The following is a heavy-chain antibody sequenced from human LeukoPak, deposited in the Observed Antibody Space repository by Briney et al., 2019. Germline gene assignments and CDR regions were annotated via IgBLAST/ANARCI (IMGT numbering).Heavy chain of an antibody. CDR1: GGSISTSSYY. J-gene: IGHJ3*02. CDR2: IFYSGST. CDR3: ARGPYSYDSSGAFDI. D-gene: IGHD3-22*01. V-gene: IGHV4-39*07. Sequence: SETLSLTCTVSGGSISTSSYYWGWVRQPPGKGLEWIGNIFYSGSTYYNPSLKSRVTISVDTSKNQFSLKLSSVTAADTAVYFCARGPYSYDSSGAFDIWGQGTMVTVSS.